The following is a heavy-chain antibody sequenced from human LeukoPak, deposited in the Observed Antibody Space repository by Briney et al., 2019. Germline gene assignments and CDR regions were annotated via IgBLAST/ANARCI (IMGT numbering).Heavy chain of an antibody. Sequence: ASVKVSCKASGYTFTSYYMHWVRQAPGQGLEWMGIINPSGGSTSYAQKFQGRVTMTRDTSTSTVYMELSSLRSEDTAVYYCARGDPGIAVAGTPGDAFDIWGQGTMVTVSS. CDR2: INPSGGST. V-gene: IGHV1-46*01. J-gene: IGHJ3*02. D-gene: IGHD6-19*01. CDR1: GYTFTSYY. CDR3: ARGDPGIAVAGTPGDAFDI.